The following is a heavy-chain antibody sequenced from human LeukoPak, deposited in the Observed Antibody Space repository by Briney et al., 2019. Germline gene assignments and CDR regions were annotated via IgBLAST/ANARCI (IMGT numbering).Heavy chain of an antibody. D-gene: IGHD2-8*02. CDR3: AREVLAKNYGLDV. CDR1: GYTGYY. J-gene: IGHJ6*02. V-gene: IGHV1-2*02. CDR2: INPNSGGT. Sequence: GASVKVSCKASGYTGYYMYWVRQAPGQGLEWMGWINPNSGGTNYAQKFQGRVTMTRDTSISTAYMELSRLRSDDAAVYYCAREVLAKNYGLDVWGQGTTVTVSS.